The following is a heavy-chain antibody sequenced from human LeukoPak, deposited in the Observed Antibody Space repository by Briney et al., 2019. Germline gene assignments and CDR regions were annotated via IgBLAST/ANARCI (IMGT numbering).Heavy chain of an antibody. J-gene: IGHJ4*02. Sequence: SSETLSLTCTVSGYSISSGYYWGWIRQPPEKGLEWIGNIYHSGNTYYNLSLKSRVTISVDTSKNQFSLKMNSVTAADTALYYCARVYCSGGTCYPDFDYWGQGTLVPVSS. D-gene: IGHD2-15*01. CDR1: GYSISSGYY. V-gene: IGHV4-38-2*02. CDR2: IYHSGNT. CDR3: ARVYCSGGTCYPDFDY.